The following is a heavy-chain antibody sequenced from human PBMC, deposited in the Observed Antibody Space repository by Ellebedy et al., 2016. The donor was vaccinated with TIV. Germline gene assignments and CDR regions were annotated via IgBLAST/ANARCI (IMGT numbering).Heavy chain of an antibody. D-gene: IGHD3-10*01. J-gene: IGHJ4*02. CDR2: ISGNGAHT. CDR1: GFTFSSYA. Sequence: GGSLRLSXAASGFTFSSYAMSWVRQAPGKGLEWVSGISGNGAHTFYVDSVKGRFTMSRDNSKNTMHLQMNSLSADDTAVYYCAKDDGSGSETYSWGKFDYWGQGILVTVSS. V-gene: IGHV3-23*01. CDR3: AKDDGSGSETYSWGKFDY.